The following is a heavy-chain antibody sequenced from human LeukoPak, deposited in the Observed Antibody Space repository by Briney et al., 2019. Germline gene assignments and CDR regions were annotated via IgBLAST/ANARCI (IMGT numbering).Heavy chain of an antibody. CDR2: ISYDGSNK. Sequence: GGSLRLSCAASGFTFSSYAMHWVRQAPGKGLEWVAVISYDGSNKYYADSVKGRFTISRDNSKNTLYLQMNSLRAEDTAVYYCARVRSTVTSIAYYGMDVWGQGTTVTVSS. CDR1: GFTFSSYA. J-gene: IGHJ6*02. V-gene: IGHV3-30-3*01. CDR3: ARVRSTVTSIAYYGMDV. D-gene: IGHD4-17*01.